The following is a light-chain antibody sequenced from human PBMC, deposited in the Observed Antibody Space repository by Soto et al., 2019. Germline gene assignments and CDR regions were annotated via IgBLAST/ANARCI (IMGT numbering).Light chain of an antibody. J-gene: IGLJ2*01. V-gene: IGLV2-14*01. CDR1: SSDIGGYNY. CDR3: SSYTRSSTVR. CDR2: DVR. Sequence: QSALTQPASMSGSPGQSITISCTGTSSDIGGYNYISWYQQLPGKAPKFIIYDVRNRPSGVSNRFSGSRSGNTASLTISGLQAEDEADYYCSSYTRSSTVRFGGGTKLTVL.